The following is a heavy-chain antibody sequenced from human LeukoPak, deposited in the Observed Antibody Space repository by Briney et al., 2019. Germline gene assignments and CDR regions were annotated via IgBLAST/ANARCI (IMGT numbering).Heavy chain of an antibody. Sequence: ASVKVSCKASGYTFTGYFIHWVRQAPGQGLEWMGWINPNSGGTNYAQKFQGRVTMTRDTSISTAYMELSRLRSDDTAVYYCARDERYDSSGYPFDYWGQGTLVTVSS. J-gene: IGHJ4*02. CDR2: INPNSGGT. D-gene: IGHD3-22*01. CDR3: ARDERYDSSGYPFDY. CDR1: GYTFTGYF. V-gene: IGHV1-2*02.